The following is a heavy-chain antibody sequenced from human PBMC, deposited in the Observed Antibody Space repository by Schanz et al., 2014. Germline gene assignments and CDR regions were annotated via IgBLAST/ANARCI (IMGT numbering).Heavy chain of an antibody. CDR1: GFIFNDYY. J-gene: IGHJ3*02. D-gene: IGHD7-27*01. V-gene: IGHV3-11*01. CDR2: ISRDGTTS. CDR3: ARENLNWEAFDI. Sequence: QVQLVESGGSVVQPGRSLRLSCAASGFIFNDYYMNWIRQAPGKGLEWLSYISRDGTTSYYADSVKGRFTISRDNAKNSLYLEMTSLRGEDTAVYYCARENLNWEAFDIWGQGTVVTVS.